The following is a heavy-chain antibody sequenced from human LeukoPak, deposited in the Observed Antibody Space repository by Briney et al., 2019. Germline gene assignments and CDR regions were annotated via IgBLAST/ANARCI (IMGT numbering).Heavy chain of an antibody. CDR2: IYYSGST. CDR1: GGSISSSSYY. Sequence: PSETLSLTCTVSGGSISSSSYYWGWICQPPGKGLEWIGSIYYSGSTYYNPSLRSRVTISVDTSKNQFSLKLSSVTAADMAVYYCARVPVLLWFGEAWWFDPWGQGTLVTVSS. D-gene: IGHD3-10*01. J-gene: IGHJ5*02. CDR3: ARVPVLLWFGEAWWFDP. V-gene: IGHV4-39*07.